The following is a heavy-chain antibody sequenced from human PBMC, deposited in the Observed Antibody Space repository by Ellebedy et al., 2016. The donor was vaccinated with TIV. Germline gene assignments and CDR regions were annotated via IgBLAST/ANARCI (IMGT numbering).Heavy chain of an antibody. J-gene: IGHJ4*02. CDR2: ISYDGSNK. D-gene: IGHD1-26*01. V-gene: IGHV3-30*03. CDR1: GFTFSSYG. CDR3: ARKGKWELLDY. Sequence: PGGSLRLSCAASGFTFSSYGMHRVRQAPGKGLEWVAVISYDGSNKYYADSVKGRFTISRDNSKNTLYLQMNSLRAEDTAVYYCARKGKWELLDYWGQGTLVTVS.